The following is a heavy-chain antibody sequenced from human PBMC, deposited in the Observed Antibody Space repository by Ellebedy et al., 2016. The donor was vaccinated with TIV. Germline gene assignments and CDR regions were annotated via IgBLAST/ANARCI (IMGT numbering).Heavy chain of an antibody. V-gene: IGHV1-69*13. Sequence: SVKVSCKASGGTFSSFAISWVRQAPGQGLEWMGGIIGMFGTASYAQKFLARVTITADEFTSTAYMEMSSLRSEDTAVYYCARHSGYHAISYLAYWGQGTLVTVSP. CDR3: ARHSGYHAISYLAY. CDR2: IIGMFGTA. D-gene: IGHD5-12*01. J-gene: IGHJ4*02. CDR1: GGTFSSFA.